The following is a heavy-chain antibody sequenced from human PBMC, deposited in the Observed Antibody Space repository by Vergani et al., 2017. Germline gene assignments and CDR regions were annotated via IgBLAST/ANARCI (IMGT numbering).Heavy chain of an antibody. D-gene: IGHD3-9*01. J-gene: IGHJ6*02. V-gene: IGHV3-7*04. CDR2: IKQDGSEK. CDR3: ARDDPLRYFDWLTPYYYYGMDV. CDR1: GFTFSSYW. Sequence: EVQLLESGGGLVQPGGSLRLSCAASGFTFSSYWMSWVRQAPGKGLEWVANIKQDGSEKYYVDSVKGRFTISRDNAKNSLYLQMNSLRAEDTAVYYCARDDPLRYFDWLTPYYYYGMDVWGQGTTVTVSS.